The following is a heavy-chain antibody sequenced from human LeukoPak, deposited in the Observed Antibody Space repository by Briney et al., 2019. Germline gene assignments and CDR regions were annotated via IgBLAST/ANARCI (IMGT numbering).Heavy chain of an antibody. CDR3: AKNRGGSYYSGSDY. V-gene: IGHV3-23*01. D-gene: IGHD1-26*01. CDR2: VRGSDAGT. Sequence: RGGSLILSCAASGFTFSSYAMNWVRQAPGKGLEWVSAVRGSDAGTSYADSVKGRFTISRDNSKNTLYLQMNSLRAEDTAVYYCAKNRGGSYYSGSDYWGQGTLVTVSS. J-gene: IGHJ4*02. CDR1: GFTFSSYA.